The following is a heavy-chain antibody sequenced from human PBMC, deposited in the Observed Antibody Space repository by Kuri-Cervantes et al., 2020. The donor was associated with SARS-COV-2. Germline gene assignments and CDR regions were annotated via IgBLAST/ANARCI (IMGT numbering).Heavy chain of an antibody. V-gene: IGHV4-34*01. CDR2: INHSGST. D-gene: IGHD6-19*01. J-gene: IGHJ6*02. Sequence: SQTLSLTCAVYGWSFSGYYWSWIRQPPGKGLEWIGAINHSGSTNYNPSLKSRVTISVDTSKNQFSLKLSSVTAADTAVYYCARGVGAAVAGTLITIYYYYGMDVWGQGTTVTVSS. CDR3: ARGVGAAVAGTLITIYYYYGMDV. CDR1: GWSFSGYY.